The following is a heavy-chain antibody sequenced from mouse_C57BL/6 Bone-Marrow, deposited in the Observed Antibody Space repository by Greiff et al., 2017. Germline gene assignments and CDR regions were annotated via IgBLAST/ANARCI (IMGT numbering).Heavy chain of an antibody. V-gene: IGHV1-64*01. Sequence: VQLQQPGAELVKPGASVKLSCKASGYTFTSYWMHWVKQRPGQGLEWIGMIHPNSGSTNYNEKFKSKATLTVDKSSSTAYMQLSSLTSEDSAVYYCARSLDGYSFDYWGQGTTLTVSS. CDR2: IHPNSGST. CDR3: ARSLDGYSFDY. J-gene: IGHJ2*01. D-gene: IGHD2-3*01. CDR1: GYTFTSYW.